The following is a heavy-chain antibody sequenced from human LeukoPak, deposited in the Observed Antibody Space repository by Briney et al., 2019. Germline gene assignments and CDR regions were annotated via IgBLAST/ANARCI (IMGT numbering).Heavy chain of an antibody. CDR3: AVGIAAAGTTYYFDY. J-gene: IGHJ4*02. CDR1: GYTFTSYA. CDR2: INAGNGNT. V-gene: IGHV1-3*01. D-gene: IGHD6-13*01. Sequence: ASVKVSCKASGYTFTSYAMHWVRQAPGQRLEWMGWINAGNGNTKYSQKFQGRVTITRDTSASTAYMELSSLRSEDTAVYYRAVGIAAAGTTYYFDYWGQGTLVTVSS.